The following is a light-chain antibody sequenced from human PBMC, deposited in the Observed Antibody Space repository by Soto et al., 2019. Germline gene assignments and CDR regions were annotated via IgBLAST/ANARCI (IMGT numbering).Light chain of an antibody. CDR2: KAS. V-gene: IGKV1-5*03. J-gene: IGKJ2*01. Sequence: DIQMTQSPSTLSASVGDRVTITCRASQTIDSWLAWYQQRPGKPPNLLIYKASTLTSGVPSRFSGSGSGTEFTLTISSLQPEDFATYYCQQLNSHPRTFGQGTKLEIK. CDR1: QTIDSW. CDR3: QQLNSHPRT.